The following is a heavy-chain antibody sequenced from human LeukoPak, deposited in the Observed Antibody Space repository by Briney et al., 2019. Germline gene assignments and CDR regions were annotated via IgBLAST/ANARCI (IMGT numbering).Heavy chain of an antibody. CDR3: AKDRGWLQFDY. J-gene: IGHJ4*02. V-gene: IGHV3-7*01. CDR1: GFTFSSYS. Sequence: GGSLRLSCAASGFTFSSYSMNWVRQAPGKGLEWVANIKEDGSEKYYVDSVKGRFTISRDNAKNSLYLQMNSLRAEDTAVYYCAKDRGWLQFDYWGQGTLVTVSS. D-gene: IGHD5-24*01. CDR2: IKEDGSEK.